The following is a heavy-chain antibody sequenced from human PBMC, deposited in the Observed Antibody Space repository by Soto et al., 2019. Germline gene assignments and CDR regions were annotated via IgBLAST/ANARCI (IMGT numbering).Heavy chain of an antibody. CDR2: IYYSGST. Sequence: SETLSLTCTVSGGSVSSSSDYWSWIRQPPGRGLEWIGYIYYSGSTSYNPSLKSRVTISVDTSRNQFSLKLSSVTAADTAVYYCARVPLSTVVINFWGQGTLVTVSS. CDR1: GGSVSSSSDY. J-gene: IGHJ4*02. D-gene: IGHD4-17*01. CDR3: ARVPLSTVVINF. V-gene: IGHV4-61*01.